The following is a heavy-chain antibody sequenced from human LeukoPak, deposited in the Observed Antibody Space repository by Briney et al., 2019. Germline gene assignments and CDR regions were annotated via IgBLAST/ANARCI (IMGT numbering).Heavy chain of an antibody. Sequence: GGSLRLSCAASGFSVSGYYMSWVRQAPGRGLEWVSVIYSGGDTSYVDTVKGRFTVSRDNAKNTVDLHMNGLRPEDTAFYYCARGFFNFEDWGRGTLVTVSS. CDR3: ARGFFNFED. V-gene: IGHV3-66*02. J-gene: IGHJ4*02. CDR1: GFSVSGYY. CDR2: IYSGGDT. D-gene: IGHD3-3*01.